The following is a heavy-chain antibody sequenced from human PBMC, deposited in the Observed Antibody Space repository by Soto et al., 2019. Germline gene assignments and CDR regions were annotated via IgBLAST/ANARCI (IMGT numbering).Heavy chain of an antibody. J-gene: IGHJ4*02. V-gene: IGHV5-51*01. D-gene: IGHD6-6*01. CDR3: ARGNRPPPYSFEY. CDR2: MYPGDSDT. CDR1: GYSFTNYW. Sequence: EVQLVQSGAEVIKPGESLKISCKASGYSFTNYWIGWVRQMPGKGLELMGIMYPGDSDTRYSPSFQGQVTISADKSISPAYLKWSTLKASDTAIYYCARGNRPPPYSFEYGGQGPLVPVSS.